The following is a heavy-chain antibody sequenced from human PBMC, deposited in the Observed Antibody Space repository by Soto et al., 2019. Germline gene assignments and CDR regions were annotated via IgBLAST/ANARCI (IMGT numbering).Heavy chain of an antibody. CDR3: ARGRGDYDFWRGYYPRHGDYYGMDV. D-gene: IGHD3-3*01. V-gene: IGHV1-69*01. Sequence: QVQLVQSGAEVKKPGSSVKVSCKASGGTFSSYAISWVRQAPGQGLEWMGGIIPIFGTANYAQKFQGRVTITADESTSTAYMELSSLRSEDTAVYYCARGRGDYDFWRGYYPRHGDYYGMDVWGQGTTVTVSS. J-gene: IGHJ6*02. CDR1: GGTFSSYA. CDR2: IIPIFGTA.